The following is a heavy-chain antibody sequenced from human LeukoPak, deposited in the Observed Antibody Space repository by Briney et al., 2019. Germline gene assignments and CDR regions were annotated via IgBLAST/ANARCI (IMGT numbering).Heavy chain of an antibody. Sequence: ASVKVSCKASGYTFTSYGISWVRQAPGQGREGMGWISAYNGNTNYAQKLQGRVTMTTDTSTSTAYMELRSLRSDDTAVYYCARGIAVAPPGYYYYMDVWGKGTTVTVSS. D-gene: IGHD6-19*01. CDR2: ISAYNGNT. J-gene: IGHJ6*03. V-gene: IGHV1-18*01. CDR1: GYTFTSYG. CDR3: ARGIAVAPPGYYYYMDV.